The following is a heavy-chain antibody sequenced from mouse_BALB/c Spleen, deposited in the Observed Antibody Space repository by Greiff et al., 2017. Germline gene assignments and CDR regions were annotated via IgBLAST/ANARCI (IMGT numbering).Heavy chain of an antibody. D-gene: IGHD2-3*01. J-gene: IGHJ3*01. V-gene: IGHV5-6-5*01. CDR2: ISSGGST. Sequence: EVKVVESGGGLVQPGGSRKLSCAASGFTFSSFGMHWVRQAPEKGLEWVAYISSGGSTYYPDSVKGRFTISRDNARNILYLQMSSLRSEDTAMYYCARGIYDGYYVAYWGQGTLVTVSA. CDR3: ARGIYDGYYVAY. CDR1: GFTFSSFG.